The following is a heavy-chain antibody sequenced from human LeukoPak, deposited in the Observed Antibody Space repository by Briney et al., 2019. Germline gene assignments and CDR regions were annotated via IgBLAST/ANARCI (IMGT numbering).Heavy chain of an antibody. CDR3: ARAIVVVPAAIPASAETYYYYGMDV. Sequence: ASVKVSCKASGYTFTSYGISWVRQAPGQGLEWMGWISAYNGNTNYAQKFQGRVTMTRDTSISTAYMELSRLRSGDTAVYYCARAIVVVPAAIPASAETYYYYGMDVWGQGTTVTVSS. V-gene: IGHV1-18*01. CDR2: ISAYNGNT. D-gene: IGHD2-2*01. J-gene: IGHJ6*02. CDR1: GYTFTSYG.